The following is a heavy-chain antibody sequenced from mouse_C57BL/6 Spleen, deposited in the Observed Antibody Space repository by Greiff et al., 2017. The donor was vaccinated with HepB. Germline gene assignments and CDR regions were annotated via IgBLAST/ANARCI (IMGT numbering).Heavy chain of an antibody. CDR3: ARSSSGGWFAY. J-gene: IGHJ3*01. V-gene: IGHV5-17*01. D-gene: IGHD1-1*01. CDR1: GFTFSDYG. Sequence: EVHLVESGGGLVKPGGSLKLSCAASGFTFSDYGMHWVRQAPEKGLEWVAYISSGSSTIYYADTVKGRFTISRDNAKNTLFLQMTSLRSEDTAMYYCARSSSGGWFAYWGQGTLVTVSA. CDR2: ISSGSSTI.